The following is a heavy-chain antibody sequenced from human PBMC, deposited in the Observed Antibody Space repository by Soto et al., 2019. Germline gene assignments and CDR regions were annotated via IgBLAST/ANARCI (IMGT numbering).Heavy chain of an antibody. J-gene: IGHJ5*02. Sequence: QVQLQESGPGLVKPSETLSLTCTVSGGPISSYYWSWIRQPPGKGLEWIGNTYYSGSTNYNPSLKSRVTISVDTSKNQFSLRLSSVTAADTAVYYCARWTIVARYNWFDPWGQGSLVIVSS. CDR1: GGPISSYY. D-gene: IGHD5-12*01. CDR2: TYYSGST. CDR3: ARWTIVARYNWFDP. V-gene: IGHV4-59*01.